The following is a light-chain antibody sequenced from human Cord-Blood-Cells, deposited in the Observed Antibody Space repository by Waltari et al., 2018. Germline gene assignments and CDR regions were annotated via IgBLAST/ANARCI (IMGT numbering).Light chain of an antibody. Sequence: QSALTQPRSVSGSPGQSVTIPCTGTSSDVGGYNYVPWYQQHPGKAPKLMIYDVSKRPSGVPERVSGSMSRHTASLTISGLQAEDEAEYYCCSDAGSYTYVFGTGTKVTVL. V-gene: IGLV2-11*01. CDR2: DVS. CDR3: CSDAGSYTYV. CDR1: SSDVGGYNY. J-gene: IGLJ1*01.